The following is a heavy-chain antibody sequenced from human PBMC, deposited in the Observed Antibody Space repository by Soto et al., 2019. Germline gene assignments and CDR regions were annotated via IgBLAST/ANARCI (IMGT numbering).Heavy chain of an antibody. CDR1: GYKVSTWHNFTSYW. D-gene: IGHD3-9*01. J-gene: IGHJ5*02. V-gene: IGHV5-51*01. Sequence: GESLKISCMGSGYKVSTWHNFTSYWIAWVRQMPGEGLEWMGIIYPNNSDTRYSPSFQGQVTISADKSISTAYLEWSSLKASETAMYYCARHVYYDILKKNAWGQGTLVTVSS. CDR2: IYPNNSDT. CDR3: ARHVYYDILKKNA.